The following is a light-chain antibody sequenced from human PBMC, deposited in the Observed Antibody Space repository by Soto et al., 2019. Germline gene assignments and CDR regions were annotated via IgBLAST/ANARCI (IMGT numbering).Light chain of an antibody. Sequence: DIQMTQSPSSLSASVGDRVTITCRASQSINVYVNWYQQKPGKAPKLLIYAAFSLQVGVPSRFRGSGPGTDFALSISSLQPEDCATYYCQQNYNTLYTFGQGTKLDIK. CDR1: QSINVY. J-gene: IGKJ2*01. CDR3: QQNYNTLYT. CDR2: AAF. V-gene: IGKV1-39*01.